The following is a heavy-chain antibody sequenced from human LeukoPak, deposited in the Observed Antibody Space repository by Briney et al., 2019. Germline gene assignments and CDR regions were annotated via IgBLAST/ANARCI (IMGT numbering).Heavy chain of an antibody. D-gene: IGHD2-21*01. J-gene: IGHJ3*02. Sequence: PGGSLRLSCAASGFTFSSYGMHWVRQAPGKGLEWVAFIRYDGSNKYYVASVKGRFTISRDNSKNTLYLQMNSLRAEDTAVYYCAKDLELWAADAFDIWGQGTMVTVSS. CDR3: AKDLELWAADAFDI. V-gene: IGHV3-30*02. CDR1: GFTFSSYG. CDR2: IRYDGSNK.